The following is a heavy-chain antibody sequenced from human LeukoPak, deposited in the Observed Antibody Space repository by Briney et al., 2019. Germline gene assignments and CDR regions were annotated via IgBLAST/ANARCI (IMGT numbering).Heavy chain of an antibody. CDR1: GGSFSGYY. CDR3: ARGYIAVAGTRWFDP. Sequence: SETLSLTCAAHGGSFSGYYWSWIRQPPGKGLEWIGEINHSGSTNYNPSLKSRVTISVDTSKNQFSLKLSSVTAADTAVYYCARGYIAVAGTRWFDPWGQGTLVTVSS. CDR2: INHSGST. J-gene: IGHJ5*02. V-gene: IGHV4-34*01. D-gene: IGHD6-19*01.